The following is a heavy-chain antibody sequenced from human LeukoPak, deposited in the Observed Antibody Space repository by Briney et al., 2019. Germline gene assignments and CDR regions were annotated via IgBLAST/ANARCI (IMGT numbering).Heavy chain of an antibody. CDR1: GGSISSYY. CDR3: ARDYYGSGSYDY. Sequence: SETLSLTCTVSGGSISSYYWSWIRQPPGKGLEWIGYIYYSGSTNYNPSLKSRVTISVDTSKNQFSLKLSSVTAADTAVYYCARDYYGSGSYDYWGQGTLVTASS. V-gene: IGHV4-59*01. D-gene: IGHD3-10*01. J-gene: IGHJ4*02. CDR2: IYYSGST.